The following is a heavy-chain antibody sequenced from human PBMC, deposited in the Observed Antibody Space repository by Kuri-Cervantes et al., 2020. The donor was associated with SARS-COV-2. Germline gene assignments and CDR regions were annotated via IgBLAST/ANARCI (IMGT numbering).Heavy chain of an antibody. CDR1: DYTFNIYG. Sequence: ASVKVSCKASDYTFNIYGISWVRQAPGQGLEWVGWVSGYNGNTNYAQKVQGRVTMTTDTSTSTAYMELRSLRSDDTAVYYCARDLDPNWFDPWGQGTLVTVSS. V-gene: IGHV1-18*04. CDR2: VSGYNGNT. J-gene: IGHJ5*02. CDR3: ARDLDPNWFDP.